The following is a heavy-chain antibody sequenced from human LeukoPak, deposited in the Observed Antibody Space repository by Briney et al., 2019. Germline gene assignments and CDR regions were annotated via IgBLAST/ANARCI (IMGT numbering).Heavy chain of an antibody. V-gene: IGHV3-43*02. CDR3: AKDFGQQLGYDY. J-gene: IGHJ4*02. CDR2: ISGDGGST. D-gene: IGHD6-13*01. Sequence: PGGSLRLSCAASGFTFDDYAMHWVRQAPGKGLEWVSLISGDGGSTYYADSVKGRFTISRDNSKNPLYLQMNSLRTEDTALYYCAKDFGQQLGYDYWGQGTLVTVSS. CDR1: GFTFDDYA.